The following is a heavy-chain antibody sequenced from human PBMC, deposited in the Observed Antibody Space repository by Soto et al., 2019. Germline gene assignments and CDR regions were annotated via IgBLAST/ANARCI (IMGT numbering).Heavy chain of an antibody. Sequence: HGGCLGLACASSGLSFNSYGMHGFRQTPGKGLEWVAVISYDGSNKYYADSVKGRFTISRDNSKNTLYLQMNSLRAEDTAVYYCAKDQWGITGTTFYYYYGMDVWGQGTTVTVSS. CDR1: GLSFNSYG. CDR3: AKDQWGITGTTFYYYYGMDV. V-gene: IGHV3-30*18. D-gene: IGHD1-7*01. CDR2: ISYDGSNK. J-gene: IGHJ6*02.